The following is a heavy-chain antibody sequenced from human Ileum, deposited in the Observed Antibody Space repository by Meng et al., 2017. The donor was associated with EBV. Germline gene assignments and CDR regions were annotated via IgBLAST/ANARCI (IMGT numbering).Heavy chain of an antibody. J-gene: IGHJ4*02. CDR2: INHSGST. Sequence: QVQLQQWGAGLLKPSAXMYLTCAVYGGSFSGYYWTWIRQAPGKGLEWIGEINHSGSTNYNPSLKSRVTISVDTSKNQFSLKLTSVTAADTAVYYCAKYGSGTSYTGYSFHYWGQGALVTVSS. D-gene: IGHD3-10*01. CDR1: GGSFSGYY. CDR3: AKYGSGTSYTGYSFHY. V-gene: IGHV4-34*01.